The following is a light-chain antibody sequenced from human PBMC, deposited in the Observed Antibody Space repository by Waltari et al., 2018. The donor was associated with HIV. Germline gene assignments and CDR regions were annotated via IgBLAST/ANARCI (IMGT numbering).Light chain of an antibody. Sequence: DIQMTQSPSSLSASVGDRVTITCRESQSISSYLNWYQQKPGKAPKLLIYAASSLQSGVPSRFNGSGSGTDFTLTISSLQPEDFATYYCQQSYGTPRTFGQGTKVEIK. CDR2: AAS. J-gene: IGKJ1*01. CDR1: QSISSY. CDR3: QQSYGTPRT. V-gene: IGKV1-39*01.